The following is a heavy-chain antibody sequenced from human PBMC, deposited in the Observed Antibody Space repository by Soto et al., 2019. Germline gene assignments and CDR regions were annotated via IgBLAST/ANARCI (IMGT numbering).Heavy chain of an antibody. CDR2: IYYSGST. V-gene: IGHV4-39*07. Sequence: ETLSLTCTVSGGCMSSSSYYWGWIRQPPGKGLEWIGSIYYSGSTYYNPSLKSRVTISVDTSKNQFSLELSRLRSDDTAVYYCERERDYSSPFSGMDVWGQGTTVTVSS. CDR1: GGCMSSSSYY. CDR3: ERERDYSSPFSGMDV. J-gene: IGHJ6*02. D-gene: IGHD6-13*01.